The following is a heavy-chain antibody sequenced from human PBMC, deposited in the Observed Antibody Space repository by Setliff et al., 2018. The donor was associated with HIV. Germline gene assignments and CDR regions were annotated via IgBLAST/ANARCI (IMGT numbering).Heavy chain of an antibody. CDR2: IHSDGTNT. J-gene: IGHJ4*02. CDR1: GFTFRTYW. Sequence: GGSLRLSCAASGFTFRTYWMHWVRQIPGKGLVWVSRIHSDGTNTSYADSVKGRFTISRDNAKNTLYLQMNSLRAEDTGVYYCHSGYDTEEQSYFDYWGQGTLVTVSS. CDR3: HSGYDTEEQSYFDY. V-gene: IGHV3-74*01. D-gene: IGHD5-12*01.